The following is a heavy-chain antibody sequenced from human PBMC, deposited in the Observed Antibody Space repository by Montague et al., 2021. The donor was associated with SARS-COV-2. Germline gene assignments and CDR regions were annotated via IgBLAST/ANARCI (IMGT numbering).Heavy chain of an antibody. J-gene: IGHJ6*02. V-gene: IGHV4-59*08. Sequence: SETLSLTCSVSGGSLNTYYWSWIRQPPGKGLEWIGYIDDSGTTRYNPSLRSRATISLDLSKNQFSLDLNSVTAADTAVYYCARNAYNHYGLDVWGQGTTVTVSS. CDR2: IDDSGTT. CDR3: ARNAYNHYGLDV. CDR1: GGSLNTYY.